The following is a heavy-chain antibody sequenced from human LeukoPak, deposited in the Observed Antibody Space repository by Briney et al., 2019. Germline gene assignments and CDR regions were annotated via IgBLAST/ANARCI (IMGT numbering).Heavy chain of an antibody. CDR3: AKDSVWFGEVDYMDV. Sequence: PGGSLRLSCAASGFTFSSYGMHWVRQAPGKGLEWVAFIRYDGSNKYYADSVKGRFTISRDNSKNTLYLQMNSLRAEDTAVYYCAKDSVWFGEVDYMDVWGKGTTVTISS. J-gene: IGHJ6*03. CDR2: IRYDGSNK. V-gene: IGHV3-30*02. CDR1: GFTFSSYG. D-gene: IGHD3-10*01.